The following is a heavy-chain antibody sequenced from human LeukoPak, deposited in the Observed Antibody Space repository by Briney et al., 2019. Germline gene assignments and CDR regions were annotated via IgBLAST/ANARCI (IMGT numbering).Heavy chain of an antibody. CDR3: ARDFSYFGVVSDYFDY. D-gene: IGHD3-3*01. V-gene: IGHV4-61*02. J-gene: IGHJ4*02. CDR1: GGSISSGSYY. CDR2: IYTSGST. Sequence: SETLSLTCTVSGGSISSGSYYSSWIRQPAGKGLEWIGRIYTSGSTNYNPSLKSRVTISVDTSKNQFSLKLSSVTAADTAVYYCARDFSYFGVVSDYFDYWGQGTLVTVSS.